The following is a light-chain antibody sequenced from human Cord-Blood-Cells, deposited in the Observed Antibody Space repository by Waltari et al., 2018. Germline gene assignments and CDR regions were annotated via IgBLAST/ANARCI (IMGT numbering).Light chain of an antibody. Sequence: IVMTQSPATLSVSPGERATLSCRASQSVSSNLAGYQQKPGQATRLLIYGASTRATGIPARFSGSGCGTEFTLTISSLQSEDFAVYECQQYNNWPPLTFGGGTKVEIK. J-gene: IGKJ4*01. V-gene: IGKV3-15*01. CDR2: GAS. CDR1: QSVSSN. CDR3: QQYNNWPPLT.